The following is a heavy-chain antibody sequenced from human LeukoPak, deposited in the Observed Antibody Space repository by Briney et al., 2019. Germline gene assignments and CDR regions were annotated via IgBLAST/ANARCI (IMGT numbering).Heavy chain of an antibody. CDR3: ARMVRGVNDAFDI. D-gene: IGHD3-10*01. CDR2: ISGSGGGT. V-gene: IGHV3-23*01. CDR1: GFTFSSSA. J-gene: IGHJ3*02. Sequence: GGSLRLSCAASGFTFSSSAMSWFRQAPGKGLEWVSAISGSGGGTYYADSVKGRFTISRDNSKNTLYLQMNSLRAEDTAVYYCARMVRGVNDAFDIWGQGTMVTVSS.